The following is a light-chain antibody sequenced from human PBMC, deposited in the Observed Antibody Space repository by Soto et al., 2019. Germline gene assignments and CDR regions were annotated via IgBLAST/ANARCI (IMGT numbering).Light chain of an antibody. Sequence: EIVLTQSPGTLSLSLGESATLTCRASQSFSSIFLAWYQQKPGQAPRLLFYGASSRATGIPDRFSGSGSGTEFTLTIGRLEPEDFAVYYCQQYDSSPFTFGRGTKVEIK. CDR1: QSFSSIF. J-gene: IGKJ4*02. V-gene: IGKV3-20*01. CDR3: QQYDSSPFT. CDR2: GAS.